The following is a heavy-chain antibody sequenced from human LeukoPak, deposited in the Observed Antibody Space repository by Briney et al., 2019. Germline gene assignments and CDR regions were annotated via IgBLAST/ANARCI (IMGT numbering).Heavy chain of an antibody. V-gene: IGHV3-66*02. CDR2: IYSGGST. D-gene: IGHD6-19*01. CDR3: ARTPYSSGWYYFDY. J-gene: IGHJ4*02. CDR1: GFTVSSNY. Sequence: RAGGSLRLFCAASGFTVSSNYMSWVRQAPGKGLEWVSDIYSGGSTYYADSVKGRFTISRDNSKNTLYLQMNSLRAEDTAVYYCARTPYSSGWYYFDYWGQGTLVTVSS.